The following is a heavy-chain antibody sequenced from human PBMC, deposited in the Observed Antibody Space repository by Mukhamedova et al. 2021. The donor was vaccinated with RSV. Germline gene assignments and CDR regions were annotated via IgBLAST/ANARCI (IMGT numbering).Heavy chain of an antibody. Sequence: RSKANSYATAYAASVKGRFTISRDDSKNTAYLQMNSLKTEDTAVYYCTRLSLRDDFDYCGQGTLVTVSS. CDR2: RSKANSYAT. V-gene: IGHV3-73*01. J-gene: IGHJ4*02. CDR3: TRLSLRDDFDY.